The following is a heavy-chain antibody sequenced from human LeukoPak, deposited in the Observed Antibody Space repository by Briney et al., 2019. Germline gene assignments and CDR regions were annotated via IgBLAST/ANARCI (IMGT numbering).Heavy chain of an antibody. CDR1: GFTFSSYG. CDR3: ARDYGGSSPFDY. D-gene: IGHD4-23*01. J-gene: IGHJ4*02. Sequence: GGSLRLSCAASGFTFSSYGMSWVRQAPGKGLEWVSSISSSSYIYYADSVKGRFTISRDNAKNSLYLQMNSLRAEDTAVYYCARDYGGSSPFDYWGQGTLVTVSS. V-gene: IGHV3-21*01. CDR2: ISSSSYI.